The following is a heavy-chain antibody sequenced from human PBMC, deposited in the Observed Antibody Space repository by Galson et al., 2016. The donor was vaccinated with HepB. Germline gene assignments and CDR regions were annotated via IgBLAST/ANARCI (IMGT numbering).Heavy chain of an antibody. D-gene: IGHD4-17*01. V-gene: IGHV3-53*01. Sequence: SLRLSCAASGFTVSSNYMSWVRQAPGKGLEWVAVIYSGGSTYYADSVQGRFTIPSDNSKNTLYLQMNSLRAEDTAVYYCARGNYGDPFDYWGQGTLVTVSS. CDR2: IYSGGST. CDR1: GFTVSSNY. CDR3: ARGNYGDPFDY. J-gene: IGHJ4*02.